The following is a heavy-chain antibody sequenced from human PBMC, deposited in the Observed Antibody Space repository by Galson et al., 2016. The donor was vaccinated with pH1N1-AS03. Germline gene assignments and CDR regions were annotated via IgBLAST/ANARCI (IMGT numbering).Heavy chain of an antibody. D-gene: IGHD6-19*01. V-gene: IGHV1-2*04. Sequence: SVKVSCKASGYTFTDFSINWVRQAPGQGLEWMGWIHPNDGVTNYAQKFQAWVTMTRDTSSSTAYLELTGLKSDDTAVYYCARPLGLLPGGWSLADTTDYWGQGTLVTVSS. J-gene: IGHJ4*02. CDR1: GYTFTDFS. CDR3: ARPLGLLPGGWSLADTTDY. CDR2: IHPNDGVT.